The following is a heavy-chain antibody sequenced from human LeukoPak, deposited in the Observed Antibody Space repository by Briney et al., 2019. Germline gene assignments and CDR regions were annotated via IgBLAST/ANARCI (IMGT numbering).Heavy chain of an antibody. Sequence: PGGSLRLSCAASGLTFSSYAMSWVRQAPGKGLEWVSAISDGGGSTYYTDSVKGRFTISRDNSKNTLYLQMNSLRAEDTAVYYCAREMIKYYYDSSGPFDYWGQGTLVTVSS. D-gene: IGHD3-22*01. CDR3: AREMIKYYYDSSGPFDY. J-gene: IGHJ4*02. CDR1: GLTFSSYA. V-gene: IGHV3-23*01. CDR2: ISDGGGST.